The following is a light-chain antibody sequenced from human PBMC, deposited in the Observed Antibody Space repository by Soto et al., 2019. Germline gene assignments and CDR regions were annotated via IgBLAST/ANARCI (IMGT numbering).Light chain of an antibody. CDR3: QQTYTSRIT. V-gene: IGKV1-39*01. CDR1: QSISNY. CDR2: AAS. Sequence: DIQMTQSPSSLSASVGDRVTITCRASQSISNYLNWYQQKPGKAPKLLIFAASSLQSGVPSRFSGSGSGTDFTLTVSSLQPEDFATYYCQQTYTSRITFGLGTRLEI. J-gene: IGKJ5*01.